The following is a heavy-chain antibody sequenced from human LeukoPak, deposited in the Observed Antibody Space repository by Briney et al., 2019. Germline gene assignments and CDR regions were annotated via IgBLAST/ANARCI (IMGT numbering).Heavy chain of an antibody. CDR3: ATDGGVPAATTGY. D-gene: IGHD2-2*01. CDR2: FDPEDGET. Sequence: ASVKVSCKVSGYTLTELSMHWVRQAPGKGLEWMGGFDPEDGETIYAQKFQGRVTMPEDTSTDTAYMELSSLRSEDTAVYYCATDGGVPAATTGYWGQGTLVTVSS. V-gene: IGHV1-24*01. J-gene: IGHJ4*02. CDR1: GYTLTELS.